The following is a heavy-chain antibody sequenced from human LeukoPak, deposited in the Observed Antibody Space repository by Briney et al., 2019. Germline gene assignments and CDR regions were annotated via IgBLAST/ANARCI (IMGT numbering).Heavy chain of an antibody. J-gene: IGHJ4*02. Sequence: ASVKVSCKASGYTFTGYYMHWVRQAPGQGLEWMGWINPNSGGTNYAQKFQGRVTMTRDTSISTAYMELSRLRSDDTAVYYCARDIGYCTNGVCYSDYFDYWGQGTLVTASS. D-gene: IGHD2-8*01. CDR3: ARDIGYCTNGVCYSDYFDY. CDR1: GYTFTGYY. V-gene: IGHV1-2*02. CDR2: INPNSGGT.